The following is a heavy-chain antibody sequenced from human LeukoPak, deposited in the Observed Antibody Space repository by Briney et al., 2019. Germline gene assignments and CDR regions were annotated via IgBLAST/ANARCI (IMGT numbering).Heavy chain of an antibody. Sequence: GGSLRLSCAASGFTFSDYAIHWVRQAPGKGLEWVAVISYDGSNKFYADSVKGRFTISRDNAKKSVYLHMSSLRAEDTAMYYCAKAVGVIYMGIDFWGQGALVTVSS. V-gene: IGHV3-30*04. CDR1: GFTFSDYA. D-gene: IGHD2-21*01. CDR3: AKAVGVIYMGIDF. J-gene: IGHJ4*02. CDR2: ISYDGSNK.